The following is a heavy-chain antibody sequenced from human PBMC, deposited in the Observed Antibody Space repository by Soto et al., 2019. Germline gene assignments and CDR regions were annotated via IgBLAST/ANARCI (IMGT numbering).Heavy chain of an antibody. Sequence: EVQLVESGGGLVQPGGSLRLSCAASEFNVSDNYMSWVRQAPGKGLEWVSLISGAGSVYYPESVKGRLIISKDNSKNTIYLQMSSLRVADTAVYYSASLSWGSYRLSYWGQGALVTVSS. CDR1: EFNVSDNY. V-gene: IGHV3-66*01. CDR2: ISGAGSV. CDR3: ASLSWGSYRLSY. J-gene: IGHJ4*02. D-gene: IGHD3-16*02.